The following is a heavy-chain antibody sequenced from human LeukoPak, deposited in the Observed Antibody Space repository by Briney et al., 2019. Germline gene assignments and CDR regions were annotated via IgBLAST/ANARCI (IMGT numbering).Heavy chain of an antibody. V-gene: IGHV3-23*01. CDR2: VSGRGDST. J-gene: IGHJ4*02. D-gene: IGHD6-19*01. Sequence: PGGSLRLSCAASGNYWMHWVRQAPGKGLEWVSAVSGRGDSTYYADSVKGRFTISRDNSKNTLYLQMNSLRAEDTAVYYCAKGGVAGTGYFDYWGQGTLVTVSS. CDR1: GNYW. CDR3: AKGGVAGTGYFDY.